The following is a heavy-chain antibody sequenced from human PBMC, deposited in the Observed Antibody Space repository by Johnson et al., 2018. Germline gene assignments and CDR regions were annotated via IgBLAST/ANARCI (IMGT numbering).Heavy chain of an antibody. CDR2: ISGSGGST. V-gene: IGHV3-23*04. CDR3: AKDRQWLVTSLEH. CDR1: GFTFSSYA. D-gene: IGHD6-19*01. J-gene: IGHJ1*01. Sequence: EELGECGGGLVQHGVTRGLSCAASGFTFSSYAMSWVRQAPGKGLEWVSAISGSGGSTYYAASVKGRFTISRDNSKNTLYLQIHRLRAEDPAVYYCAKDRQWLVTSLEHWGQGTLVTVSS.